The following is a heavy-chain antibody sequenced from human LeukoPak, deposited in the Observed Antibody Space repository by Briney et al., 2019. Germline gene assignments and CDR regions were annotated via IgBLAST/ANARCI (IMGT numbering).Heavy chain of an antibody. V-gene: IGHV1-46*01. CDR1: GYTFSIFY. CDR2: INPSGGST. J-gene: IGHJ4*02. Sequence: ASVKVSCKVCGYTFSIFYTHWVRQAPGQGLEWMGIINPSGGSTSYAQKFQGRVTMTRDTSTSTVYMELSSLRSEDTAVYYCAREPAMVVAATFGYWGQGTLVTVSS. CDR3: AREPAMVVAATFGY. D-gene: IGHD2-15*01.